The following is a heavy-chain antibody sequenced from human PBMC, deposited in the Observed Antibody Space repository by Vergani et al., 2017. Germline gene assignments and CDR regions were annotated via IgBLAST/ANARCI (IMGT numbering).Heavy chain of an antibody. D-gene: IGHD3-10*01. Sequence: EVQLVESGGGLVQPGGSLRLSCAASGFTFSSHWMSWVRQAPGKGLEWVANIKQDGSEKYYVDSVKGRFTISRDNAKNSLYLQMNSLRAEDTAVYYCAREGPGGYYFDYWGQGPLVTVSS. CDR2: IKQDGSEK. CDR1: GFTFSSHW. V-gene: IGHV3-7*01. CDR3: AREGPGGYYFDY. J-gene: IGHJ4*02.